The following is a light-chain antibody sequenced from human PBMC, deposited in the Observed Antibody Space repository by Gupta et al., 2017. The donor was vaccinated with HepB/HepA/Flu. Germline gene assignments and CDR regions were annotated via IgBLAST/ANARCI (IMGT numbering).Light chain of an antibody. V-gene: IGKV1-6*02. CDR1: QDIGDD. Sequence: IQMTQSPSSLSASVGDRVSISCRASQDIGDDLAWYQHAPGKTPKLLIYGASTLEGDVPSRFSGGGSGTEFTLTITGLQPEDFATYYCLQDYSYPLTFGGGTKIEIK. CDR2: GAS. CDR3: LQDYSYPLT. J-gene: IGKJ4*01.